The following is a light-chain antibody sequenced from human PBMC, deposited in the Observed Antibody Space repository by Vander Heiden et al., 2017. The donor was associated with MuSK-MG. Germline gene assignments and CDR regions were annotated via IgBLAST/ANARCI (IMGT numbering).Light chain of an antibody. CDR3: RQHYDYPRT. CDR1: QGIRND. V-gene: IGKV1-6*01. CDR2: GAS. Sequence: AIQMTQSPSSLSASVGDRVTITCRASQGIRNDLGWYQQKPGSAPKALIYGASSLHIGAPSRFRGSGPGTDFTLTISSLQAEDSATYYCRQHYDYPRTFGEGTKVEIK. J-gene: IGKJ4*02.